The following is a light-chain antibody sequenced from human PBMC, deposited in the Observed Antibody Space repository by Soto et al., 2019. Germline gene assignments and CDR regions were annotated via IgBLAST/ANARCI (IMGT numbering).Light chain of an antibody. Sequence: EIVMTQSPVTLSVSPGERATLSCRSSQSVGSNLAWYQQKPGQAPRPLIYGASTRATGIPARFSGSGSGTEFTLTISSLQSEDFAVYSCQQYNIWPYTFGQGTELEIK. CDR1: QSVGSN. CDR3: QQYNIWPYT. CDR2: GAS. V-gene: IGKV3-15*01. J-gene: IGKJ2*01.